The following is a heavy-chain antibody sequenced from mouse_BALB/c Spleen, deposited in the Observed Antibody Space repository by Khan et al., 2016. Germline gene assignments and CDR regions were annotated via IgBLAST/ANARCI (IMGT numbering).Heavy chain of an antibody. CDR1: GYTFTNYG. CDR2: INTYSGES. V-gene: IGHV9-3-1*01. Sequence: QIQLVQSGPELKKPGKTVKISCKASGYTFTNYGMNWVKQAPGKGLKWMGWINTYSGESTYADDFKGRFAFSLETSANTAYLQINNLKNEDTATYCCARYRYCCGSSGYVDVWGAGTTVTVSS. D-gene: IGHD1-1*01. CDR3: ARYRYCCGSSGYVDV. J-gene: IGHJ1*01.